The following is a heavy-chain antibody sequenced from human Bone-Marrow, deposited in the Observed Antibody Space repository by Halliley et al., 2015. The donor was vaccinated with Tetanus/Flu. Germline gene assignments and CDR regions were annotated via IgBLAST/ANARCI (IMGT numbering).Heavy chain of an antibody. J-gene: IGHJ4*02. CDR3: ARDVSSYGSGSYCYFDY. V-gene: IGHV1-18*01. D-gene: IGHD3-10*01. Sequence: WISVSNGNRKYAQKHQGRVPMTTDTSTSTAYMELRSLRSDDTAVYYCARDVSSYGSGSYCYFDYWGQGTLVTVSS. CDR2: ISVSNGNR.